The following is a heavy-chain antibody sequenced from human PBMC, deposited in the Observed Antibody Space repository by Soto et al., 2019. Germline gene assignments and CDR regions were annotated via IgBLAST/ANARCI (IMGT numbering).Heavy chain of an antibody. D-gene: IGHD6-13*01. J-gene: IGHJ4*02. V-gene: IGHV1-69*13. CDR1: GGTFSSYP. CDR2: IIPIFGTA. CDR3: ARSQAAEPSSAGLIDY. Sequence: GASVKVSCKASGGTFSSYPISWVRQAPGQGLEWMGGIIPIFGTANYAQKFQGRVTITAVESTSTAYMELSSLRSEDTAVYYCARSQAAEPSSAGLIDYWGQGTLVTVSS.